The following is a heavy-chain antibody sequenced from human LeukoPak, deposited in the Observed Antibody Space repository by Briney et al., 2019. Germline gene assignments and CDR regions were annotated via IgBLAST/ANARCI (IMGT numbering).Heavy chain of an antibody. CDR2: ILSDGSKE. V-gene: IGHV3-30*19. CDR1: GFTFSSYG. Sequence: GGSLRLSCAASGFTFSSYGMHWVRQAPGKGLEWVAVILSDGSKEFYTDSVKGRFTISRDNSKNTLYLQMNSLRAEDTAVYYCARDPNGMDVWGQGTTVTVSS. J-gene: IGHJ6*02. CDR3: ARDPNGMDV.